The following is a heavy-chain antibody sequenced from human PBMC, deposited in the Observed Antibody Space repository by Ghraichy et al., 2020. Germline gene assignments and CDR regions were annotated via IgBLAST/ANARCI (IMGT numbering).Heavy chain of an antibody. D-gene: IGHD6-19*01. V-gene: IGHV3-21*01. CDR2: ISSTSSYI. CDR3: ARDPRTGYSSGWFFDY. CDR1: GFTFSSYT. J-gene: IGHJ4*02. Sequence: GGSLRLSCAVSGFTFSSYTMNWVRQAPGMGLDWVSSISSTSSYIFYVDSVKGRFTISRDNAKNSLYLQMNSLRDEDTAVYYCARDPRTGYSSGWFFDYWGQGTLVTVSS.